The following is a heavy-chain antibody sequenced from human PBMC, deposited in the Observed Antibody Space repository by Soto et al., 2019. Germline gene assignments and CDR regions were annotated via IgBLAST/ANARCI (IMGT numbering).Heavy chain of an antibody. CDR1: GYSFTSYW. CDR3: ARQTITTGTTAGYYYGMDV. D-gene: IGHD1-1*01. V-gene: IGHV5-51*01. CDR2: IYPGDSDT. J-gene: IGHJ6*02. Sequence: PGESLKISCKGSGYSFTSYWIGWVRQMPGKGLEWMGIIYPGDSDTRYSPSFQGQVTISADKSISTAYLQWSSLKASDTAMYYCARQTITTGTTAGYYYGMDVWGQGTTVTVSS.